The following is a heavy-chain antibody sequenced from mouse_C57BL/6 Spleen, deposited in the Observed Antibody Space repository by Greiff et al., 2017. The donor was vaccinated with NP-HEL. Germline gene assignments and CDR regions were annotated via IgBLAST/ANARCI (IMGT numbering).Heavy chain of an antibody. D-gene: IGHD2-1*01. CDR2: IYPGDGDT. CDR3: AREGDYGNFDY. Sequence: QVTLKESGPELVKPGASVKISCKASGYAFSSSWMNWVKQRPGKGLEWIGRIYPGDGDTNYNGKFKGKATLTADKSSSTAYMQLSSLTSEDSAVYFCAREGDYGNFDYWGQGTTLTVSS. V-gene: IGHV1-82*01. CDR1: GYAFSSSW. J-gene: IGHJ2*01.